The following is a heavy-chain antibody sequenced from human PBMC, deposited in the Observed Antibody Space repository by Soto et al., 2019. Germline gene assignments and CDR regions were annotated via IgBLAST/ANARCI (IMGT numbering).Heavy chain of an antibody. CDR1: GFTFTSST. V-gene: IGHV1-58*01. CDR3: AEAAPNINYGMDV. J-gene: IGHJ6*02. Sequence: GASVKVSCKASGFTFTSSTVQWVRQARGQRLEWIGWIVVGSGNTNYAQKFQERVTITRDMSTSTAYMELSSLRSEDTAVYYCAEAAPNINYGMDVWGQGTTVTVSS. CDR2: IVVGSGNT. D-gene: IGHD2-15*01.